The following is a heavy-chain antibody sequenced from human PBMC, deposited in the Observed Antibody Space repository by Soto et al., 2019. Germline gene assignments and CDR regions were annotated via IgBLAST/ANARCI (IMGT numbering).Heavy chain of an antibody. CDR2: IYPGDSAT. V-gene: IGHV5-51*01. CDR3: ARVAAAGMAPYYYYYYGMDV. J-gene: IGHJ6*02. Sequence: GESLKISCKGSGYSFTSYWIGWVRQMPGKGLEWMGIIYPGDSATRYSPSFQGQVTTSADKSISTAYLQWSSLKASDTAMYYCARVAAAGMAPYYYYYYGMDVWGQGTTVTVSS. CDR1: GYSFTSYW. D-gene: IGHD6-13*01.